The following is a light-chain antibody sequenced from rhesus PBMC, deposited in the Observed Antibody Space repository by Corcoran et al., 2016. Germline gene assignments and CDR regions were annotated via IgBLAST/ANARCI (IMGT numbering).Light chain of an antibody. J-gene: IGKJ4*01. CDR3: QQYIRGPLT. Sequence: DIQMTQSPSSLSASVGDTVTISCRASQRVMNWLAWYQQKPGKAPKLLIYRASQLQSGVPSRFSGCGSGTDFTLTIRSLQSEDFATYFCQQYIRGPLTFGGGTKVDLK. CDR1: QRVMNW. V-gene: IGKV1-22*01. CDR2: RAS.